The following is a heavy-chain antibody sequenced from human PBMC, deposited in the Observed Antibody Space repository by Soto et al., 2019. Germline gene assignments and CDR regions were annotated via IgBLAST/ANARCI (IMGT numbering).Heavy chain of an antibody. J-gene: IGHJ4*02. V-gene: IGHV1-2*02. D-gene: IGHD6-19*01. CDR3: ATHSGWRPSFAY. CDR1: GYTFTGYY. Sequence: ASVKVSCKASGYTFTGYYMHWVRQAPGQGLEWMGWINPNSGGTNYAQKFQGRVTMTRDTSISTAYMELSRLRSDDTAVYYCATHSGWRPSFAYWGQGTLVTVSS. CDR2: INPNSGGT.